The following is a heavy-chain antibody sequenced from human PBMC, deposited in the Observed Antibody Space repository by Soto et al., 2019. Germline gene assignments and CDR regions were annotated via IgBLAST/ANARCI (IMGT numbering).Heavy chain of an antibody. V-gene: IGHV3-23*01. D-gene: IGHD4-17*01. CDR2: ITDSGGST. Sequence: PGGSLRLSCAASGFTFGSYAMNWVRQAPGKGLEWVAPITDSGGSTFYAESVKGRFTVSRDNAQSTLYLQLNSLTADDTAVYYCAKDLYGDFVLRFSYYGMDVWGQGTTVTVSS. J-gene: IGHJ6*02. CDR1: GFTFGSYA. CDR3: AKDLYGDFVLRFSYYGMDV.